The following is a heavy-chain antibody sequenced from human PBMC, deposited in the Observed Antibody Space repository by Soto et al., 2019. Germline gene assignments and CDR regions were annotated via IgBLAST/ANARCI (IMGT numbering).Heavy chain of an antibody. D-gene: IGHD3-22*01. V-gene: IGHV4-39*01. J-gene: IGHJ4*02. CDR2: INYSGTT. CDR1: DGSMNSDSYY. CDR3: ARLGGYVSVGYYYLWDS. Sequence: PSETLSLTCIVSDGSMNSDSYYWGWIRQPPGKGLEWIGVINYSGTTFHNVSLKSRVTMSVESSRNRLSLKLTSVTAADTAVYYCARLGGYVSVGYYYLWDSWGQGTLVTVSS.